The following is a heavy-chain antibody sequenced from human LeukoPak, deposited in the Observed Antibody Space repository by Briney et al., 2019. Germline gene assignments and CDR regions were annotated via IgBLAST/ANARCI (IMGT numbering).Heavy chain of an antibody. D-gene: IGHD1-26*01. CDR3: ARKTSGSYSRYWYFDL. J-gene: IGHJ2*01. CDR2: INHSEST. V-gene: IGHV4-34*01. CDR1: GGSFSGYY. Sequence: PSETLTLACAVYGGSFSGYYWSWIRQPPGKGLEWIGEINHSESTNYNPSLKSRVTISVDTSKNQFSLKLSSVTAADTAVYYCARKTSGSYSRYWYFDLWGRGTLVTVSS.